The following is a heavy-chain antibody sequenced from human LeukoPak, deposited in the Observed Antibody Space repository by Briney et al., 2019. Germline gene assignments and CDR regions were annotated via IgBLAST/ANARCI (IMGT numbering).Heavy chain of an antibody. J-gene: IGHJ1*01. CDR1: GGTFSTYA. CDR3: ARVGPGSLSAYFHQ. CDR2: IIPNFGTA. V-gene: IGHV1-69*05. D-gene: IGHD6-13*01. Sequence: ASVKVSCKASGGTFSTYAISWVRQAPGQGLEWMGGIIPNFGTAHYAQKFQDRVTLTTDESTTTAYMELSSLRSEDTAVYYCARVGPGSLSAYFHQWGQGTLVTVSS.